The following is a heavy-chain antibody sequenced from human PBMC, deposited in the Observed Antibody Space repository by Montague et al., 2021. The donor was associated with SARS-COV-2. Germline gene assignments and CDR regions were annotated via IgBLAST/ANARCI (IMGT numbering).Heavy chain of an antibody. CDR1: GFTFGSYE. J-gene: IGHJ3*02. CDR3: ARDRGLRYFDSDAFDI. Sequence: SLSLSWAASGFTFGSYEMNWVRQAPGKGLEWVSYISSSGSTIYYADSVKGRFTISRDNAKNSLYLQMNSLRAEDTAVYYCARDRGLRYFDSDAFDIWGQGTMVTVSS. CDR2: ISSSGSTI. D-gene: IGHD3-9*01. V-gene: IGHV3-48*03.